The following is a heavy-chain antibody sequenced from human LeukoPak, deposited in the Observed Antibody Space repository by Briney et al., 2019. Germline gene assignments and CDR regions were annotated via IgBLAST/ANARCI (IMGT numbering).Heavy chain of an antibody. J-gene: IGHJ4*02. CDR2: FDPEDGET. CDR3: EAAYYDILTGYYTNDY. Sequence: ASVKVSCKVSGYTLTELSMHWVRQAPGKGLEWMGGFDPEDGETIYAQKFQGRVTLTEDTSTDTAYMELSSLRSEDTAVYYCEAAYYDILTGYYTNDYWGQGTLVTVSS. CDR1: GYTLTELS. D-gene: IGHD3-9*01. V-gene: IGHV1-24*01.